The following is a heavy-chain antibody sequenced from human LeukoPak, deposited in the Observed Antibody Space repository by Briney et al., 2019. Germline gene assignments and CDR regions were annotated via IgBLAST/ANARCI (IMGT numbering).Heavy chain of an antibody. D-gene: IGHD5-24*01. J-gene: IGHJ4*02. V-gene: IGHV4-59*08. Sequence: SETLSLTCTVSGGSISSYYWSWIRQPPGKGLEGIGYIYYSGSTNYNPSLKSRVTISVDTSKNRFSLKLSSVTAADTAVYYCARQLRRDGYKTFDYWGQGTLVTVSS. CDR3: ARQLRRDGYKTFDY. CDR2: IYYSGST. CDR1: GGSISSYY.